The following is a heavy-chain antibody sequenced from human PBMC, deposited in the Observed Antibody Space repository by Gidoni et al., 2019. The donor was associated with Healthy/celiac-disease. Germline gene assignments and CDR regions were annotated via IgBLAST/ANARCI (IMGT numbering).Heavy chain of an antibody. CDR3: TTTDYYGSGSYYRAFDI. CDR1: GFTFSTAW. CDR2: IKSKTDGGTT. V-gene: IGHV3-15*01. Sequence: EVQLVESGGGLVKPGGSLRLSCAASGFTFSTAWMSWVRQAPGKGLGGVGRIKSKTDGGTTDYAAPVKGRFTISRDDSKNTLYLQMNSLKTEDTAVYYCTTTDYYGSGSYYRAFDIWGQGTMVTVSS. D-gene: IGHD3-10*01. J-gene: IGHJ3*02.